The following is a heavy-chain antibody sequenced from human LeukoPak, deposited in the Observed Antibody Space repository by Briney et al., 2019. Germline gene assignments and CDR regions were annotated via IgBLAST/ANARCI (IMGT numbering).Heavy chain of an antibody. CDR2: IWYDGSNK. V-gene: IGHV3-33*01. Sequence: GRSLRLSCAASGFTFSSYGMHWVRQAPGKGLEWVAVIWYDGSNKYYADSVKGRFTISRDNSKNTLYLQMNSLRAEDTAVYYCARDASLVGGWFDPWGQGTLVTVSS. J-gene: IGHJ5*02. CDR1: GFTFSSYG. CDR3: ARDASLVGGWFDP.